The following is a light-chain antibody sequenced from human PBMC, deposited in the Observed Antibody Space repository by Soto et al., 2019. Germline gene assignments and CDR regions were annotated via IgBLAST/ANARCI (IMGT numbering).Light chain of an antibody. CDR2: GAS. V-gene: IGKV3-20*01. CDR1: QTVSSSF. J-gene: IGKJ1*01. CDR3: QQYGSSPGT. Sequence: EIELTQSPGPLSLSPGEGATLSCRASQTVSSSFLAWYQQKAGQAPRLLIYGASSRDTGIPDRFSGSGSGTDFTLTITRLEPEDFAVYYCQQYGSSPGTFGQGTKVEIK.